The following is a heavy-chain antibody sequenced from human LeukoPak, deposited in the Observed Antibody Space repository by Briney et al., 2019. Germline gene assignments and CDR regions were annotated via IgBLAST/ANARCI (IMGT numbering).Heavy chain of an antibody. CDR1: GFTFSSYG. V-gene: IGHV3-30*18. J-gene: IGHJ5*02. CDR3: AKDLSRGYCSSTSCYNWFDP. D-gene: IGHD2-2*01. CDR2: IPYDGSNK. Sequence: PGGSLRLSCAASGFTFSSYGMHWVRQAPGKGLEWVAVIPYDGSNKYYADSVKGRFTISRDNSKNTLYLQMSSLRAEDTAVYYCAKDLSRGYCSSTSCYNWFDPWGQGTLVTVSS.